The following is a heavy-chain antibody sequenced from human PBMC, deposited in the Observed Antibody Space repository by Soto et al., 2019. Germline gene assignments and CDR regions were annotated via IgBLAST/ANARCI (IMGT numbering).Heavy chain of an antibody. V-gene: IGHV1-69*08. CDR1: GGTFTSYT. J-gene: IGHJ4*02. D-gene: IGHD2-21*02. Sequence: QVQLVQSGAEVKKPGSSVKVSCKASGGTFTSYTINWVRQAPGQGLEWMGRIIPILDTANYAQKFQGRVTVTADKSTGTALMELTSLRSVDTAVYYCASGVTVATRGDHWGQRTLVTVSS. CDR3: ASGVTVATRGDH. CDR2: IIPILDTA.